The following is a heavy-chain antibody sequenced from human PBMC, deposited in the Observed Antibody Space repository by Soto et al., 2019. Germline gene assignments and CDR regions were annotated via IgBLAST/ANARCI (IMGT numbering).Heavy chain of an antibody. Sequence: PGGSLRLSCAASGFTFSSYAMSWVRQAPGKGLEWVSAISGSGGSTYYADSVKGRFTISRDNSKNTLYLQMNSLRAEDTAVYYCAKVAYSYSSSWTNNWFDTWGQGTLVTVSS. J-gene: IGHJ5*02. V-gene: IGHV3-23*01. CDR3: AKVAYSYSSSWTNNWFDT. CDR1: GFTFSSYA. D-gene: IGHD6-13*01. CDR2: ISGSGGST.